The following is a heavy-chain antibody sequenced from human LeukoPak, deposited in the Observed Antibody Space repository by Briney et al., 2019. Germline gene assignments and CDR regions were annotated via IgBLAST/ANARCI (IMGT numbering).Heavy chain of an antibody. CDR2: INPNSGGT. CDR1: GYTFTGYY. CDR3: AGVLRFLEWSTNFDY. V-gene: IGHV1-2*02. Sequence: ASVKVSCKASGYTFTGYYMHWVRQAPGQGLEWMGWINPNSGGTNYAQKFQGRVTMTRDTSISTAYMELSRLRSDDTAVYYCAGVLRFLEWSTNFDYWGQGTLVTVSS. J-gene: IGHJ4*02. D-gene: IGHD3-3*01.